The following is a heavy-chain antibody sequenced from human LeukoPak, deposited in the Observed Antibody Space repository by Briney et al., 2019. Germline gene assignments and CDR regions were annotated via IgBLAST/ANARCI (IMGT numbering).Heavy chain of an antibody. Sequence: PSETLSLTCAVYGGSFSGYYWSWIRQPPGKGLEWIGEINHSGSTNYNPFLKSRVTISVDTSKNQFSLKLSSVTAADTAVYYCATARGYSSSRAYFYWGQGTLVTVSS. V-gene: IGHV4-34*01. J-gene: IGHJ4*02. CDR1: GGSFSGYY. CDR2: INHSGST. CDR3: ATARGYSSSRAYFY. D-gene: IGHD6-6*01.